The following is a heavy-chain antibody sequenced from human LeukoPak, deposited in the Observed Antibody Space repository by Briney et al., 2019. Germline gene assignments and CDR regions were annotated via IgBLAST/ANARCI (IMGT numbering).Heavy chain of an antibody. J-gene: IGHJ4*02. CDR3: ARDRGTWNDDGFDY. D-gene: IGHD1-1*01. CDR2: IYYSGST. CDR1: GGSISSSSYY. V-gene: IGHV4-39*07. Sequence: SETLSLTCAVSGGSISSSSYYWGWIRQPPGKGLEWIGSIYYSGSTYYNPSLKSRVTISVDTSKNQFSLKLSSVTAADTAVYYCARDRGTWNDDGFDYWGQGTLVTVSS.